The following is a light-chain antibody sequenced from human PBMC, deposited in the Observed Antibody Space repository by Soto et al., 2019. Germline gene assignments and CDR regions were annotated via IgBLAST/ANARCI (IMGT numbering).Light chain of an antibody. J-gene: IGKJ1*01. CDR3: QQYDSWPRT. Sequence: ETVMTQSPATLSVSPGETATLSCRASQSVAGNLAWYQQKPGQAPRLLIYGASTRATGIPVRFSGSGSGTEFTLTISSLQSEDSAVYFCQQYDSWPRTFGQGTKVEIK. CDR1: QSVAGN. V-gene: IGKV3-15*01. CDR2: GAS.